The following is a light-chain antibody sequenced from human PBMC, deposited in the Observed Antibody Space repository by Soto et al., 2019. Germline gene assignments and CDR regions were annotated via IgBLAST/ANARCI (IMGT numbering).Light chain of an antibody. CDR2: DAS. J-gene: IGKJ5*01. CDR1: QSVSSY. Sequence: EIVLTQSPATLSLSPGERATLSCRASQSVSSYLAWYQQKPGQAPRLLIYDASNRATGIPARFSGSGSGTDFTLPISSLEPEDFAVYYCQQRSNWLITFGQGTRLEIK. V-gene: IGKV3-11*01. CDR3: QQRSNWLIT.